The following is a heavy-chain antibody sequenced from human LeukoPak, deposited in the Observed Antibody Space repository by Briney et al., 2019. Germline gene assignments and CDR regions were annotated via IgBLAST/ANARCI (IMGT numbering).Heavy chain of an antibody. J-gene: IGHJ4*02. Sequence: ASVKVSCKASGYTFTGYYTHWVRQAPGQGLEWMGWINPNSGGTNYAQKFQGRVTMTRDTSISTAYMELSRLRSDDTAVYYCAREGSSGGYKSGMYYFDYGGRETLVTVS. CDR1: GYTFTGYY. V-gene: IGHV1-2*02. D-gene: IGHD6-19*01. CDR3: AREGSSGGYKSGMYYFDY. CDR2: INPNSGGT.